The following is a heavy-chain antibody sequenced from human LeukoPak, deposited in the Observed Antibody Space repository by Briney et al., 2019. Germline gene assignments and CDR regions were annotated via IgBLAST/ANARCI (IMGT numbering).Heavy chain of an antibody. J-gene: IGHJ4*02. CDR3: AKEGIAVAGTEVDY. CDR2: ISFNGGNI. V-gene: IGHV3-64*04. D-gene: IGHD6-19*01. CDR1: GFIFSSYA. Sequence: PGGSLRLSCSASGFIFSSYAMHWVRQAPGKGLEYVSGISFNGGNIYFADSVKGRFTISRDNSKNTLYLQMNSLRAEDTAVYYCAKEGIAVAGTEVDYWGQGTLVTVSS.